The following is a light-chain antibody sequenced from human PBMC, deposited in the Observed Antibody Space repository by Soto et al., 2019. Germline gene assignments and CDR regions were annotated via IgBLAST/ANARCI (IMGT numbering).Light chain of an antibody. CDR1: QSVSSQ. J-gene: IGKJ2*01. V-gene: IGKV3-15*01. CDR2: GAS. CDR3: QQYNNWPPYT. Sequence: EVVMTQSPATLSVSRGERATLSCRASQSVSSQLAWYQQKPGQAPRLLIYGASTRATGIPVRFSGSGSGTESTLTISSLQSEDFAVDYCQQYNNWPPYTFGQGPRWIS.